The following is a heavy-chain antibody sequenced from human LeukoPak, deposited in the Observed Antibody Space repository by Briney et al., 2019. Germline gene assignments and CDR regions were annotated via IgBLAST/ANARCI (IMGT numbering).Heavy chain of an antibody. V-gene: IGHV3-9*01. Sequence: GGSLRPSCAASGFTFDDYAMHWVRQAPGKGLEWVSGISWNSGSIGYADSVKGRFTISRDNAKNSLYLQMNSLRAEDTAVYYCAKDRAYYDSSGYQNWFDPWGQGTLVTVSS. D-gene: IGHD3-22*01. J-gene: IGHJ5*02. CDR1: GFTFDDYA. CDR2: ISWNSGSI. CDR3: AKDRAYYDSSGYQNWFDP.